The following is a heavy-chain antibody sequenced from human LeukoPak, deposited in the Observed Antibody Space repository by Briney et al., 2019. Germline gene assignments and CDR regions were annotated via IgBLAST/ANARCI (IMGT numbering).Heavy chain of an antibody. CDR3: SRGSGRQKRGAFDI. D-gene: IGHD3-10*01. V-gene: IGHV4-38-2*02. Sequence: SETLSLTCTVSGYSISSGYYWGWIRQPPGKGLEWIGSIYYSGSTYYNPSLKSRVTISVDTSKNQFSLKLSSVTAADTAVYYCSRGSGRQKRGAFDIWGQGTMVTVSS. CDR2: IYYSGST. J-gene: IGHJ3*02. CDR1: GYSISSGYY.